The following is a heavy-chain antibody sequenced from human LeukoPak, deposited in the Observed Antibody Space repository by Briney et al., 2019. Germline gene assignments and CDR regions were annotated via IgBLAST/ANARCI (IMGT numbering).Heavy chain of an antibody. CDR1: EFTFSSYG. D-gene: IGHD3-10*01. J-gene: IGHJ4*02. Sequence: PGGSLRLSCAASEFTFSSYGMHWVRQAPGKGLEWVAVISYDGSNKYYADSVKGRFTISRDNSKNTLYLQMNSLRAEDTAVYYCAKSVGVRGVTYYFDYWGQGTLVTVSS. V-gene: IGHV3-30*18. CDR3: AKSVGVRGVTYYFDY. CDR2: ISYDGSNK.